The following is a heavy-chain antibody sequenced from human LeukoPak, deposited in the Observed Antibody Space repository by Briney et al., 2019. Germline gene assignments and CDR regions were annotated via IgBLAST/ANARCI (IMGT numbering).Heavy chain of an antibody. D-gene: IGHD5-24*01. CDR2: IIPIFGTA. J-gene: IGHJ4*02. CDR1: GGTFSSYA. CDR3: ARGRRRGGYNLVY. Sequence: SVKVSCKASGGTFSSYAISWVRQAPGQGLEWMGGIIPIFGTANCAQKFQGRVTITTDESTSTAYMELSSLRSEDTAVYYCARGRRRGGYNLVYWGQGTLVTVSS. V-gene: IGHV1-69*05.